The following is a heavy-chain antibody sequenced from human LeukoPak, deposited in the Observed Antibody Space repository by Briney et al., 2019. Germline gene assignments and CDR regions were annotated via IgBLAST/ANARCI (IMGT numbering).Heavy chain of an antibody. CDR2: ISSSGGST. CDR3: AKVGSGYYDHIDF. J-gene: IGHJ4*02. CDR1: GFTFGDYA. Sequence: GGSLRLSCTASGFTFGDYAMSWVRQAPGKGLEWVSAISSSGGSTYHADSVRGRFTISRDNSKNTQYLQMNSLRVEDTAVYYCAKVGSGYYDHIDFWGQGTLVTVSS. D-gene: IGHD3-22*01. V-gene: IGHV3-23*01.